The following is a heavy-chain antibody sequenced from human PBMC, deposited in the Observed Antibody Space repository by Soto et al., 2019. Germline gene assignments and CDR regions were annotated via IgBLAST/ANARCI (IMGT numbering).Heavy chain of an antibody. CDR2: ISGSGAGT. D-gene: IGHD3-3*01. CDR1: GFTFSTSA. J-gene: IGHJ6*02. Sequence: LRLSCTASGFTFSTSAMSWVRQAPGRGLEWVSGISGSGAGTYYADSVKGRFTISRDNSKNTLYLQMSGPRAEDAAVYYCAKGPTVFGAVISFDYYYGMYVWGQGTTVTVSS. V-gene: IGHV3-23*01. CDR3: AKGPTVFGAVISFDYYYGMYV.